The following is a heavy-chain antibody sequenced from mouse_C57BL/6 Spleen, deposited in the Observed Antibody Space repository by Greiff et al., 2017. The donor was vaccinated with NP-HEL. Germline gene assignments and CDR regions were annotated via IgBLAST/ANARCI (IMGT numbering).Heavy chain of an antibody. V-gene: IGHV1-15*01. D-gene: IGHD2-2*01. CDR3: TRRNGYYIDY. J-gene: IGHJ2*01. CDR1: GYTFTDYE. CDR2: IDPETGGT. Sequence: QVQLQQSGAELVRPGASVTLSCKASGYTFTDYEMHWVKQTPVHGLEWIGAIDPETGGTAYNQKFKGKAILTADKSSSTAYMELRSLTSEDSAVYYCTRRNGYYIDYWGQGTTLPVSS.